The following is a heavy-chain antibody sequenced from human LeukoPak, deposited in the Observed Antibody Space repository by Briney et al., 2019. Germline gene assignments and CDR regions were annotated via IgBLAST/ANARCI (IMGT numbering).Heavy chain of an antibody. D-gene: IGHD1-14*01. J-gene: IGHJ4*02. CDR3: ARQIYTGGYFDY. Sequence: PSETLSLTCAVSGGSISSGGDSWSWIRQPPGQGLEWIGYIYHSGSTYYNPALKSRVTISVERSKNQFSLKLSSVTAADTAVYFCARQIYTGGYFDYWGQGTLVTVSS. CDR1: GGSISSGGDS. CDR2: IYHSGST. V-gene: IGHV4-30-2*01.